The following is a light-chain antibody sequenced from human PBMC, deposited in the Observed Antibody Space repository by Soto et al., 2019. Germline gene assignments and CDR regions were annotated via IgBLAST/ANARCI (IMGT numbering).Light chain of an antibody. CDR3: CSYAGTYTYV. J-gene: IGLJ1*01. CDR1: YSDVGLYDY. Sequence: QSVPTQPRSVSGSPGQSVTISCTGTYSDVGLYDYLSWYQQHPGKAPKLIISDVTKRPSGVPDRFSGSKSGNTASLTISGLQAEDEADYYCCSYAGTYTYVFGSGTKLTVL. V-gene: IGLV2-11*01. CDR2: DVT.